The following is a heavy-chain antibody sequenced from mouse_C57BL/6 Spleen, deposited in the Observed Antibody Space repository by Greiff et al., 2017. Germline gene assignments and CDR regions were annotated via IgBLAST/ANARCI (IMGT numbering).Heavy chain of an antibody. CDR3: ARHEVRVYGNSLYYYAMDY. CDR1: GYTFTEYT. Sequence: QVQLKQSGAELVKPGASVKLSCKASGYTFTEYTIHWVKQRSGQGLEWIGWFYPGSGSIKYNEKFKDKATLTADKSSSTVYMELSRLTSEDSAVYFCARHEVRVYGNSLYYYAMDYWGQGTSVTVSS. CDR2: FYPGSGSI. D-gene: IGHD2-10*02. J-gene: IGHJ4*01. V-gene: IGHV1-62-2*01.